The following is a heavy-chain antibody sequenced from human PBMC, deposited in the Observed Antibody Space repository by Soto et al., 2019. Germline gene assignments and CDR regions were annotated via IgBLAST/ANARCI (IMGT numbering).Heavy chain of an antibody. D-gene: IGHD2-2*01. V-gene: IGHV1-18*01. CDR3: ARVVPGAEAWFGP. J-gene: IGHJ5*02. CDR2: ISLYSDGT. Sequence: ASVKVSCKTSGYTFSNYGITWVLQAPGQPLEWLGWISLYSDGTNYAQKFQGRVSMTTDTSTTTAYMELRSLRSDDTAVYYCARVVPGAEAWFGPWGQGPLVTVSS. CDR1: GYTFSNYG.